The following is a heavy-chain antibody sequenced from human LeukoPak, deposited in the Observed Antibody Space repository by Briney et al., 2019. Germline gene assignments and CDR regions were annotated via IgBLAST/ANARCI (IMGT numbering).Heavy chain of an antibody. J-gene: IGHJ4*02. CDR2: INTDGRST. CDR1: GFTFSSYW. V-gene: IGHV3-74*01. D-gene: IGHD6-13*01. Sequence: GGSLRLSCATSGFTFSSYWMHWVRQAPGKGLVWVSRINTDGRSTNYANSVKGRFTISRDNAKYTLYLQMNSLRAEDTAVYYCVRGTVAAAGVDYWGQGALVTVSS. CDR3: VRGTVAAAGVDY.